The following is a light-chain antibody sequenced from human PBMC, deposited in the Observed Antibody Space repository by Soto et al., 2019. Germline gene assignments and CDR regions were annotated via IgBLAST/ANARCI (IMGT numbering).Light chain of an antibody. CDR3: QHYYGPPTQ. CDR1: KSILYRANNNNF. J-gene: IGKJ4*02. CDR2: EAS. V-gene: IGKV4-1*01. Sequence: IVMTQSPDSLTVSLGERATITCKSSKSILYRANNNNFLAGYQQKPGLPPNLLIYEASTRESGVPVQISGSGSGTDFTITISRLQADEVASSSAQHYYGPPTQFGGGTK.